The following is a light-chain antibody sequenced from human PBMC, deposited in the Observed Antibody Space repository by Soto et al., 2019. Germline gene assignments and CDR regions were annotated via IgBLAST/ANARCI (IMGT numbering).Light chain of an antibody. CDR3: QSYDSSLSGWV. V-gene: IGLV1-40*01. J-gene: IGLJ3*02. Sequence: PSVSGAPGQRVTISCTGSTTNIGAGYEVHWYQQRPGTAPKLLVSGHNIRPSGVPDRFSGSKSGTSASLAITGLQAEDEADYYCQSYDSSLSGWVFGGGTKLTVL. CDR2: GHN. CDR1: TTNIGAGYE.